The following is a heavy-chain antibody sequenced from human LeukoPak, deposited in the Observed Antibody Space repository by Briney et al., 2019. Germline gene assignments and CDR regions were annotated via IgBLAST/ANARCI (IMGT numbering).Heavy chain of an antibody. CDR3: ARGRRWLRNSYYFDY. J-gene: IGHJ4*02. D-gene: IGHD5-24*01. CDR1: GGSFSDYY. Sequence: SETLSLTCAVYGGSFSDYYWRWIRQPPGKGLEWIGEINHSGSTNYNPSLKSRVTISVDTSKNQFSLKLSSVTAADTAVYYCARGRRWLRNSYYFDYWGQGTLVTVSS. V-gene: IGHV4-34*01. CDR2: INHSGST.